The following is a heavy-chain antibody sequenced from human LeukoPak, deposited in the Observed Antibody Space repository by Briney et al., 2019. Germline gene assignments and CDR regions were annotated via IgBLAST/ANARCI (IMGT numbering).Heavy chain of an antibody. J-gene: IGHJ1*01. Sequence: SETLSLTCTVSGGSISSSSYYWGWIRQPPGKGLEWIGSIYYSGSTYYNPSLKSRVTISVDTSKNQFSLKLSSVTDADTAVYYCARAAGNRYFQHWGQGTLVTVSS. CDR2: IYYSGST. CDR1: GGSISSSSYY. CDR3: ARAAGNRYFQH. V-gene: IGHV4-39*01. D-gene: IGHD6-13*01.